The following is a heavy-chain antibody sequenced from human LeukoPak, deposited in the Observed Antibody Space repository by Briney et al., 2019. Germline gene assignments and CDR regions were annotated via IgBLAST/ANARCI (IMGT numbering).Heavy chain of an antibody. CDR1: GFTFSSYS. D-gene: IGHD1-26*01. CDR2: IRYDGSNK. CDR3: AKPYSGSYAFFFDY. J-gene: IGHJ4*02. Sequence: GGSLRLSCAASGFTFSSYSMHWVRQAPGKGLEWVAFIRYDGSNKYYADSVKGRFTISRDNSKNTLYLQMNSLRAEDTAVYYCAKPYSGSYAFFFDYWGQGTLVTVSS. V-gene: IGHV3-30*02.